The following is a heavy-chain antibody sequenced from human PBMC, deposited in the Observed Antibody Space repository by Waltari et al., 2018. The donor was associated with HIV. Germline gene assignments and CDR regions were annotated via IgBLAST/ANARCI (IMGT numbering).Heavy chain of an antibody. CDR2: LYYRGSGTT. V-gene: IGHV4-39*07. Sequence: QPQLQESGPGLVRPSETLSLTCNVSGGSFKSTSYYWGWIRQPPGKGLGWIGSLYYRGSGTTYYNPSLKSRVTISVEKSKNYLSLRLNSVTAADSAIYYCARVGMASTVTPRYYGMDVWGQGTAVTVS. CDR3: ARVGMASTVTPRYYGMDV. D-gene: IGHD4-17*01. J-gene: IGHJ6*02. CDR1: GGSFKSTSYY.